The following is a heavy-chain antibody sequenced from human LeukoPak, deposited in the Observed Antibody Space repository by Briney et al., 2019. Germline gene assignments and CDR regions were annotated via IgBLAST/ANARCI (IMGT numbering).Heavy chain of an antibody. CDR2: IYPGDSDT. J-gene: IGHJ5*02. D-gene: IGHD2-2*01. Sequence: GESLKISCQGSGSRFTSYWIGWVRQLPGKGREWMGIIYPGDSDTRYSPSFQGQVTISADKSISTVYLQWSSLKASDTAMYYCARLAGTLTIGYCSSTSCSNWFDPWGQGTLVTVSS. V-gene: IGHV5-51*01. CDR1: GSRFTSYW. CDR3: ARLAGTLTIGYCSSTSCSNWFDP.